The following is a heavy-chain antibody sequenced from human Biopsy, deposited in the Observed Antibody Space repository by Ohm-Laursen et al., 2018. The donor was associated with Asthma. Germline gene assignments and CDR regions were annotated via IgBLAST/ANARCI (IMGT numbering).Heavy chain of an antibody. D-gene: IGHD6-13*01. CDR2: ISSSGRTK. CDR1: GFSFGDYF. V-gene: IGHV3-11*01. CDR3: ARVLESSSWGPFYFFTLDV. Sequence: SLRLSCAATGFSFGDYFMTWVRQAPGKGLEWVASISSSGRTKYPSESVLGRCTISRDNTQKSMSLELRSLRVEDTAIYYCARVLESSSWGPFYFFTLDVWGQGTPAAVSS. J-gene: IGHJ6*02.